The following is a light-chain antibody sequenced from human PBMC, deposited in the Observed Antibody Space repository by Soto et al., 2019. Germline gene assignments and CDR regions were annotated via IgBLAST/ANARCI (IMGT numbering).Light chain of an antibody. CDR1: QSVNFY. CDR2: DAS. V-gene: IGKV3-20*01. Sequence: EIVLTQSPGSLPLSPGERATLSCRASQSVNFYLAWYQQKPGQAPRLLISDASSRATDVPDRFSGSGSGTDFSLTISRLEPEDFAVYYCQQYGDSPVTFGQGTKVDIK. CDR3: QQYGDSPVT. J-gene: IGKJ1*01.